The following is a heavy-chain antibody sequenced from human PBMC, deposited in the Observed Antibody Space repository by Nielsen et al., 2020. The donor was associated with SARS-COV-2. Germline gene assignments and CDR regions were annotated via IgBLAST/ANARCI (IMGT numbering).Heavy chain of an antibody. CDR3: ARRSDWFDP. Sequence: GSLRLSCSVSGGSMTSYYWTWIRQPPGKGLEWIGCAYYTGITNYNPSLRSRVTISIDTSKRQVFLKMTSVTAADTAVYYCARRSDWFDPWGQGTLVTVSS. CDR1: GGSMTSYY. V-gene: IGHV4-59*01. CDR2: AYYTGIT. J-gene: IGHJ5*02.